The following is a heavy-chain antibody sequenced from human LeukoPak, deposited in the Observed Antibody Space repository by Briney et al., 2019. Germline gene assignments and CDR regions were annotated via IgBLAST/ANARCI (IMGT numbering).Heavy chain of an antibody. D-gene: IGHD1-1*01. J-gene: IGHJ3*01. Sequence: SETLSLTCTVSGGSISSYYWSWIRQPAGKGLEWIGRIYTSGSTNYNPSLRSRVTMSVDTSKNQFSLNLKSVTAADTAVYYCARHRTRRSALSAFDVWGQGTMVPVSS. V-gene: IGHV4-4*07. CDR3: ARHRTRRSALSAFDV. CDR2: IYTSGST. CDR1: GGSISSYY.